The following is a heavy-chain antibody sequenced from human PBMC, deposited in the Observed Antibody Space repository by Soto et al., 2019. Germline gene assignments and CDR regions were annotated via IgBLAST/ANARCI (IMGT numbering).Heavy chain of an antibody. J-gene: IGHJ4*02. Sequence: QVQLQESGPGLVTPSETLSLTCTVSGGSVSSGSYYWSWIRQPPGKGLEWIGYIYYSGSTNYNPSLKSRVTISVDTSKNQFSLKLSSVTAADTAVYYCARDRVGNFDYWGQGTLVTVSS. CDR2: IYYSGST. CDR1: GGSVSSGSYY. V-gene: IGHV4-61*01. D-gene: IGHD1-26*01. CDR3: ARDRVGNFDY.